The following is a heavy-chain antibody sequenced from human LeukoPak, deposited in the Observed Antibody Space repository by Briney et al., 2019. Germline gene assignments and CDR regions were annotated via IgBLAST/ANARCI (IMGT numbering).Heavy chain of an antibody. D-gene: IGHD1-26*01. V-gene: IGHV1-46*01. CDR3: ARDLWGQWELLGSYYYYGMDV. Sequence: ASVTVSCKASGYTFTSYYMHWVRQAPGQGLEWMGIINPGGGSTSYAQKFQGRVTMTRDTSTSTVYMELSSLRSEDTAVYYCARDLWGQWELLGSYYYYGMDVWGQGTTVTVSS. CDR2: INPGGGST. J-gene: IGHJ6*02. CDR1: GYTFTSYY.